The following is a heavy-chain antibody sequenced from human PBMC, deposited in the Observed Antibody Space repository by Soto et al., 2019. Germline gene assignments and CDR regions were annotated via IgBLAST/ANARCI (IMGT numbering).Heavy chain of an antibody. D-gene: IGHD4-17*01. J-gene: IGHJ4*02. CDR3: ASYGDYVYYFDY. CDR1: GGSFSGYY. Sequence: PSETLSLTCAVYGGSFSGYYWNWIRQPPGKGLEWIGEINHSGSTNYNPSLKSRVTISVDTSKNQFSLKLSSVTAADTAVYYCASYGDYVYYFDYWGQGTLVTVSS. CDR2: INHSGST. V-gene: IGHV4-34*01.